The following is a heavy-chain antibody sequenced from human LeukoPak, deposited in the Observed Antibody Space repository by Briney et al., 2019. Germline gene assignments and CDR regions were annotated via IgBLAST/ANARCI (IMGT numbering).Heavy chain of an antibody. CDR2: SGTRSGTK. CDR3: LLQMTYGELSDPDF. CDR1: GFTLSSLA. V-gene: IGHV3-21*01. D-gene: IGHD3-16*02. Sequence: GGSLRLSCAASGFTLSSLAMHWVRQAPGKGLEWVSSSGTRSGTKYYADSVMGRFTISRDSAMNSVSLQINSLRAEDTAVYYCLLQMTYGELSDPDFRGRGTLVTVSS. J-gene: IGHJ4*02.